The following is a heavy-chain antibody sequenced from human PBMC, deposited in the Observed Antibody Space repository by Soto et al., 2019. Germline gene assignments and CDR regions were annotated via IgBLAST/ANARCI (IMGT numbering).Heavy chain of an antibody. J-gene: IGHJ3*01. Sequence: EVQMVESGGGLVKPGGSLRLSCAVSGFSFRDAWMNWVRQAPGKGLAWVGRIKSRAAGGAIDYAAPVKGRFTISRDDSEDTLYLQINSLKTEDTAMYYCTTDGSFGGVVVAFHLWGQGTMLSVSS. CDR2: IKSRAAGGAI. CDR1: GFSFRDAW. V-gene: IGHV3-15*07. CDR3: TTDGSFGGVVVAFHL. D-gene: IGHD3-10*01.